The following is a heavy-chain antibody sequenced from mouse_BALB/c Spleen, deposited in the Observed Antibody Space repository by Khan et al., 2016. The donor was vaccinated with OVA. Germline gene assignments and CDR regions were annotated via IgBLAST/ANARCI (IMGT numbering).Heavy chain of an antibody. D-gene: IGHD2-14*01. J-gene: IGHJ3*01. CDR2: IIYTGYT. V-gene: IGHV3-8*02. Sequence: EVQLQESGPSLVKPSQTLSLTCSVTGDSITSGYWNWIRQFPGNKLEYMGYIIYTGYTYYNPSLKSRISITRHTSKNQYYLHLHSVTDEDTATYYCARSTYRYAFVYWGQGTLVTVSA. CDR3: ARSTYRYAFVY. CDR1: GDSITSGY.